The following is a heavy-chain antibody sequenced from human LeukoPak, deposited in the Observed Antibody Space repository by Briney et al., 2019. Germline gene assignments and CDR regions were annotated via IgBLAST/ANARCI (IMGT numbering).Heavy chain of an antibody. Sequence: GGSLRLSCAASGFTFSSYAMTWVRQAPGKGLECVSVISGGAGSTYYADSVKGRFTISRDNSKNTLYLQMNSLRAEDTAVYYCAKDKYNFRSGSNYYYMDVWGKGTTVTVSS. CDR2: ISGGAGST. V-gene: IGHV3-23*01. D-gene: IGHD3-3*01. J-gene: IGHJ6*03. CDR3: AKDKYNFRSGSNYYYMDV. CDR1: GFTFSSYA.